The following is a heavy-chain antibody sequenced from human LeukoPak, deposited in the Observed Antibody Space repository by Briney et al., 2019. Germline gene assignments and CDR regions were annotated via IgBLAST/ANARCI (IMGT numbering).Heavy chain of an antibody. CDR3: ARSLSSGWFPFDY. V-gene: IGHV4-4*07. J-gene: IGHJ4*02. D-gene: IGHD6-19*01. CDR2: IYTSGST. CDR1: GGSISSYY. Sequence: PSETLSLTCTVSGGSISSYYWSWFRQPAGKGLEWIGRIYTSGSTNYNPSLKSRVTMSVDTSKNQFSLKQNSVTAADTAVYYCARSLSSGWFPFDYWGQGTLVTVSS.